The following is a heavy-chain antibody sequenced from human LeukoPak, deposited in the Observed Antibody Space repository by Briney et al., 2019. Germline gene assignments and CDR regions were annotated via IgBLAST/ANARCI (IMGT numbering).Heavy chain of an antibody. D-gene: IGHD1-26*01. J-gene: IGHJ4*02. CDR2: TYYRSKWVN. CDR1: GDSVSSNSAS. Sequence: SQTLSLTCAISGDSVSSNSASWTWIRQSPSRGLEWLGRTYYRSKWVNDYATSVKSRITINPDTSKNQFSLHLNPVTPEDTAIYYCAGSASYFRFWDQGILVTVSS. V-gene: IGHV6-1*01. CDR3: AGSASYFRF.